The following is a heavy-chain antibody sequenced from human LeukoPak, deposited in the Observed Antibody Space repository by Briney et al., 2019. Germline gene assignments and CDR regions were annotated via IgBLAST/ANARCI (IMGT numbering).Heavy chain of an antibody. CDR1: GYRFTGYY. J-gene: IGHJ5*02. D-gene: IGHD4-11*01. CDR3: ARERYVDSNPTYNWFDP. V-gene: IGHV1-2*02. CDR2: IKPNSGGT. Sequence: ASVKVSCKASGYRFTGYYMHWVRQAPGQGLEWMGWIKPNSGGTNYAQKFQGRVTMTRDTSISTAYMELSRLRSDDTAVYYCARERYVDSNPTYNWFDPWGQGTLVTVSS.